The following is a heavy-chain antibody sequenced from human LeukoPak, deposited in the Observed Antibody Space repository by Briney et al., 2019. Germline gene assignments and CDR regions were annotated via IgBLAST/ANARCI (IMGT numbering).Heavy chain of an antibody. CDR1: GGSFSGYY. J-gene: IGHJ5*02. V-gene: IGHV4-34*01. CDR3: AIASGYYYDSSGYYARKINWFDP. D-gene: IGHD3-22*01. CDR2: IYYSGST. Sequence: SETLSFTCAVYGGSFSGYYWGWIRQPPGKGLEWIGSIYYSGSTYYNPSLKSRVTISVDTSKDQFSLKLSSVTAADTAVYYCAIASGYYYDSSGYYARKINWFDPWGQGTLVTVSS.